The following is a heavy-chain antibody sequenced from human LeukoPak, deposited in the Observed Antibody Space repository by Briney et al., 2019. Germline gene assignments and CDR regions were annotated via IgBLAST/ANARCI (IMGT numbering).Heavy chain of an antibody. CDR3: ARSPPLVSGSYDY. J-gene: IGHJ4*02. CDR1: GFTFSSYS. D-gene: IGHD3-10*01. Sequence: GGSLRLSCAASGFTFSSYSMNWVRQAPGKGLEGVSYISSSSSTIYYADSVKGRFTISRDNAKNSLYLQMNSLRAGDTAVYYCARSPPLVSGSYDYWGQGTLVTVSS. CDR2: ISSSSSTI. V-gene: IGHV3-48*01.